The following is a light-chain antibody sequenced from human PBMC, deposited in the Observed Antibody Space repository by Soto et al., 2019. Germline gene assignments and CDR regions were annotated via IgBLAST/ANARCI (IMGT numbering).Light chain of an antibody. CDR2: DTS. CDR1: TGAVTTDHY. Sequence: QAVVTREPSLTVSPGGTVTLTCGSNTGAVTTDHYPYWFQQKPGQAPRTLIWDTSNKHSWTPARFSGSLLGGQAALTLSGAQPEDEAEYSCLLSYTGTWVFGGGTKLTVL. J-gene: IGLJ3*02. CDR3: LLSYTGTWV. V-gene: IGLV7-46*01.